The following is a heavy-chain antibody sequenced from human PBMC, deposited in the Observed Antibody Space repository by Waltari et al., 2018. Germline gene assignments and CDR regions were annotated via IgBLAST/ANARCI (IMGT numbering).Heavy chain of an antibody. CDR2: INHDGRGK. Sequence: EVQLVESGGGLVQTGGSLRLSCAASGFTFSSYWMSWVRQAPGKGLEWLANINHDGRGKFFLGSVKGRFTISRDNAKNSVYLQMNSLTGEDTAVYYCATSLDAAGNDWGQGTLVTVSS. V-gene: IGHV3-7*01. CDR1: GFTFSSYW. D-gene: IGHD5-18*01. CDR3: ATSLDAAGND. J-gene: IGHJ4*02.